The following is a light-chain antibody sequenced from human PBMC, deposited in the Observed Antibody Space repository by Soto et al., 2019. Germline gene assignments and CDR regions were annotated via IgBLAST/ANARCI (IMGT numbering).Light chain of an antibody. J-gene: IGKJ5*01. Sequence: EIVLTHSPCTLSLSPGGRSNLSCRASQSVSSTYLAWYRQKPGQAPRPLIYDASKRATGIPARLSGSGYGTELTITISSLQHEDFETYYCQQSYSTPITFGQGTRLEIK. CDR3: QQSYSTPIT. CDR2: DAS. CDR1: QSVSSTY. V-gene: IGKV3D-20*02.